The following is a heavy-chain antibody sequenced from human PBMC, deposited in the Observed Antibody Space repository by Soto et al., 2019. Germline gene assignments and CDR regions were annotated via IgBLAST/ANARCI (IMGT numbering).Heavy chain of an antibody. CDR3: ARDWGEGGAAGMGTFGY. CDR1: GFTFSSYS. CDR2: ISSSSSYI. D-gene: IGHD6-13*01. Sequence: EVQLVESGGGLVKPGGSLRLSCAASGFTFSSYSMNWVRQAPGKGLEWVSSISSSSSYIYYADSVKGRFTISRDNAKNSLYLQMNSLRAEDTAVYYCARDWGEGGAAGMGTFGYWGQGTLVTVSS. V-gene: IGHV3-21*01. J-gene: IGHJ4*02.